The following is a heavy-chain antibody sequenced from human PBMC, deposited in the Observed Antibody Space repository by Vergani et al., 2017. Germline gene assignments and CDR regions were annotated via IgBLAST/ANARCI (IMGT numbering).Heavy chain of an antibody. V-gene: IGHV3-9*02. CDR3: AKGLGTASRGGWFDA. J-gene: IGHJ5*02. D-gene: IGHD3-16*01. CDR2: ICWNSNSI. CDR1: GFTSAGYA. Sequence: EVQLEESGGGLLLPGRSLRLSCVAPGFTSAGYAMHWVRQAPGKGLEWVSGICWNSNSIGYADSVKGRFTISRDNAKNSLYLQMNSLRAEDTAVYYCAKGLGTASRGGWFDAWGQGTLVTVSS.